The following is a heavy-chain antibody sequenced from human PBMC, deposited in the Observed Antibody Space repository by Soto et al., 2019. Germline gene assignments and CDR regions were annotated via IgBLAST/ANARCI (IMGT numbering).Heavy chain of an antibody. CDR1: GGTFSSYT. J-gene: IGHJ4*02. D-gene: IGHD6-6*01. CDR2: IIPILGIA. V-gene: IGHV1-69*02. CDR3: ASSSSSLDFDY. Sequence: SVKVSCKASGGTFSSYTISWVRQAPGQGLEWMGRIIPILGIANYAQKFQGRVTITADKSTSTAYMELSSLRSEDTAVYYCASSSSSLDFDYWGQGTLVTVSS.